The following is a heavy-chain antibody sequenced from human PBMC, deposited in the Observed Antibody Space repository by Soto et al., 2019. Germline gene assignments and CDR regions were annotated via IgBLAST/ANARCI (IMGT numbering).Heavy chain of an antibody. D-gene: IGHD2-2*01. CDR2: IKQDGSEK. CDR3: AREWPVPAAFDY. V-gene: IGHV3-7*01. Sequence: EVQLVESGGGLVQPGGSLRLSCAASGSTFSSYWMSWVRQAPGKGLEWVANIKQDGSEKYYVDSVKGRFTISRDNAKNSLYLQMNSLRAEDTAVYYCAREWPVPAAFDYWGQGTLVTVSS. CDR1: GSTFSSYW. J-gene: IGHJ4*02.